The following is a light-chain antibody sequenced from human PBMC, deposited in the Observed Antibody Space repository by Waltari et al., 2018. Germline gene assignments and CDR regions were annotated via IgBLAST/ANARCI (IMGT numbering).Light chain of an antibody. V-gene: IGKV3-15*01. J-gene: IGKJ2*01. Sequence: EIVMTQSPATWSVSPGDTATLPSRASQNIRTYLAWYQQKPGQAPRLLMYDSSSRATDFPARFSGSGSGTTFTLTIRSLQSEDYALYYCHQYNEWPHTFGQGTNLAIK. CDR1: QNIRTY. CDR3: HQYNEWPHT. CDR2: DSS.